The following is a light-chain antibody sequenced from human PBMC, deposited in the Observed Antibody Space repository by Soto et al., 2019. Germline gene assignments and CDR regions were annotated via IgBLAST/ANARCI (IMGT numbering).Light chain of an antibody. CDR2: EVS. V-gene: IGLV2-23*02. CDR3: CSHGITTTWV. Sequence: QSVLTQPASVSGSPGQSITISCTGTNTDFGTSDIVSWYQPHPGKAPKFLIYEVSERPSGVSNRLSGYKSGNTASLTISGLQPEDEADYCCCSHGITTTWVFGGGTKLTVL. CDR1: NTDFGTSDI. J-gene: IGLJ3*02.